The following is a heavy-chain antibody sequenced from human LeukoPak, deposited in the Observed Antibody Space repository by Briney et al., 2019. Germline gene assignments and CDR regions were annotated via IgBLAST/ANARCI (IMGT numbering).Heavy chain of an antibody. CDR3: ARAGDIVVVPGNWFDP. J-gene: IGHJ5*02. D-gene: IGHD2-2*01. V-gene: IGHV1-8*01. CDR2: MNPNSGNT. Sequence: GASVKVSCKASGYTFTSYDINWVRQATGQGLEWMGWMNPNSGNTGYAQKFQGRVTMTRSTSISTAYMELSSLRSEDTAVYYCARAGDIVVVPGNWFDPWGQGTLVTVSS. CDR1: GYTFTSYD.